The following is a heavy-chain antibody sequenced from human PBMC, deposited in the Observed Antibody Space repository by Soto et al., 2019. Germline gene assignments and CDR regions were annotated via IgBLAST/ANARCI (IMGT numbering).Heavy chain of an antibody. Sequence: ASVKVSCKASGYTFTSYGISWVRQAPGQGLEWMGWISAYNGNTNYAQKFQGRVTITADKSTSTAYMELSSLRSEDTAVYYCAAARGGYYYYYYMDVWGKGTTVTVSS. CDR3: AAARGGYYYYYYMDV. V-gene: IGHV1-18*01. D-gene: IGHD3-16*01. J-gene: IGHJ6*03. CDR2: ISAYNGNT. CDR1: GYTFTSYG.